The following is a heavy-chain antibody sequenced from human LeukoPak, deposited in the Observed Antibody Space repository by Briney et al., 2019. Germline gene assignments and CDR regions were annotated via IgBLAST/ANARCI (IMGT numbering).Heavy chain of an antibody. J-gene: IGHJ4*02. Sequence: GASVKVSCKASGYTFTGYYMHWVRQAPGQGLEWMGWINPNSGGTNYAQKFQGRVTMTRDTSISTAYMELRRLKSDDTAVYYCARDARVGVAALDYWGQGTLVTVSS. CDR1: GYTFTGYY. V-gene: IGHV1-2*02. CDR2: INPNSGGT. CDR3: ARDARVGVAALDY. D-gene: IGHD6-19*01.